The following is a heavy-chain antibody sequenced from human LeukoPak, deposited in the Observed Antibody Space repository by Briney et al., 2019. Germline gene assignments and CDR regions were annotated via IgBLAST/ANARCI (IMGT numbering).Heavy chain of an antibody. J-gene: IGHJ4*02. CDR2: IKSKTDGGTT. CDR1: GFTFSNAW. D-gene: IGHD3-22*01. CDR3: TTGRGYYYDSSGYYLLDY. V-gene: IGHV3-15*01. Sequence: PGGSLRLSCAASGFTFSNAWMSWVRQAPGKGLEWVGRIKSKTDGGTTDYAAPVKGRFTISRDDSKNTLYLQMNSLKTEDTAVYYCTTGRGYYYDSSGYYLLDYWGQGTLVTVSS.